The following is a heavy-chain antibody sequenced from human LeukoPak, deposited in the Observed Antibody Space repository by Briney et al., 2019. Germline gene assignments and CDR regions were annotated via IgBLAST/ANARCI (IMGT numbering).Heavy chain of an antibody. CDR2: IGTAGDT. D-gene: IGHD6-19*01. CDR3: ARYSSGLDAFDI. J-gene: IGHJ3*02. Sequence: GGSLRLSCAASGFTYSSYDMHWVRQATGKGLEWVSAIGTAGDTYYPGSVKGRFTISRENAKNSLYLQMNSLIAGDTAVYYCARYSSGLDAFDIWGQGKMVTVSS. V-gene: IGHV3-13*01. CDR1: GFTYSSYD.